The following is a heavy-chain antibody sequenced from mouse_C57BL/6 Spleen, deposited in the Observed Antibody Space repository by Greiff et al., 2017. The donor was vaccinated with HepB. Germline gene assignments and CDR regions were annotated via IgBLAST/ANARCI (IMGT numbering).Heavy chain of an antibody. Sequence: EVQVVESGPELVKPGASVKIPCKASGYTFTDYNMDWVKQSHGKSLEWIGDINPNNGGTIYNQKFKGKATLTVDKSSSTAYMELRSLTSEDTAVYYCARRATGMRAMDYWGQGTSVTVSS. CDR1: GYTFTDYN. CDR2: INPNNGGT. D-gene: IGHD4-1*01. J-gene: IGHJ4*01. V-gene: IGHV1-18*01. CDR3: ARRATGMRAMDY.